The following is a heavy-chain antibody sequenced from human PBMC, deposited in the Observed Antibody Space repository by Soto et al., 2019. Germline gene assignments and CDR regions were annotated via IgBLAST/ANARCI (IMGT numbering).Heavy chain of an antibody. Sequence: SQTLSLTCAISGDRVSSNSAAWNWIRQSPSRGLEWLGRTYFKSKWYNDYAVSVESRITINPDTSKNHFSLHLNSVTPEDAAMYFCAREVDDGPNWLDPWGQGTLVT. CDR1: GDRVSSNSAA. V-gene: IGHV6-1*01. CDR2: TYFKSKWYN. J-gene: IGHJ5*02. CDR3: AREVDDGPNWLDP. D-gene: IGHD1-1*01.